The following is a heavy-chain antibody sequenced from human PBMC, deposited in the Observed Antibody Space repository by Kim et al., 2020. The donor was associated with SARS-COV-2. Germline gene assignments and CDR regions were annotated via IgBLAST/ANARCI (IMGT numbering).Heavy chain of an antibody. J-gene: IGHJ6*02. CDR2: INHSGST. D-gene: IGHD6-13*01. Sequence: SETLSLTCAVYGGSFSGYYWSWIRQPPGKGLEWIGEINHSGSTNYNPSLKSRVTISVDTSKNQFSLKLSSVTAADTAVYYCARGRVSSWYLHYYYYYGMDVWGQGTTVTVSS. V-gene: IGHV4-34*01. CDR3: ARGRVSSWYLHYYYYYGMDV. CDR1: GGSFSGYY.